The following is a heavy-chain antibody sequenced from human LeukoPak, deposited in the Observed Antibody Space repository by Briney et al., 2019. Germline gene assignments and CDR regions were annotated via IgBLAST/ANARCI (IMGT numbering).Heavy chain of an antibody. D-gene: IGHD3-3*01. V-gene: IGHV3-30*04. CDR2: ISYDGSNK. CDR1: GFTFSSYE. J-gene: IGHJ4*02. Sequence: GGSLRLSCAASGFTFSSYEMNWVRQAPGKGLEWVAVISYDGSNKYYADSVKGRFTISRDNSKNTLYLQMNSLRAEDTAVYYCARDVKYDFWSGYQGYYFDYWGQGTLVTVSS. CDR3: ARDVKYDFWSGYQGYYFDY.